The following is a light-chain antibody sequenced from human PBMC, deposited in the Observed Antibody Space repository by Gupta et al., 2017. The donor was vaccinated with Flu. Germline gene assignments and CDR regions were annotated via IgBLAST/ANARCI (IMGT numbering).Light chain of an antibody. Sequence: SSQLTQPPSVSVSPGQTARITCSGDALPKKYAYWYQQTSGQAPVLVIYEDTKRPSGIPARFSGSNSGTIANLTISGVQVGEEADYYWFATDSSGNHRLFGGGTKLTVL. CDR2: EDT. CDR3: FATDSSGNHRL. J-gene: IGLJ3*02. CDR1: ALPKKY. V-gene: IGLV3-10*01.